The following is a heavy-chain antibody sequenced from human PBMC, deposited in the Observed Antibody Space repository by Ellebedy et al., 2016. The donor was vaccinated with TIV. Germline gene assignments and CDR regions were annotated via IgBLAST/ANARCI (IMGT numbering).Heavy chain of an antibody. V-gene: IGHV3-30*18. CDR1: GFTLSSFG. CDR3: AEDRHSGNIDY. D-gene: IGHD1-26*01. CDR2: ISYDGGNK. Sequence: GESLKISCAASGFTLSSFGMHWVRQAPGKGLEWVAVISYDGGNKYYADSVKGRFTISRDNSKNTLYLQMNSLRAEDTAVYYCAEDRHSGNIDYWGQGTLVTVSS. J-gene: IGHJ4*02.